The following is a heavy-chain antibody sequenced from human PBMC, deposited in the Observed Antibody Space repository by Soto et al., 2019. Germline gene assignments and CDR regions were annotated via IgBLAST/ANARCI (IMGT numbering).Heavy chain of an antibody. V-gene: IGHV1-18*04. CDR2: ISGYNGNP. CDR1: GYTFTIYG. J-gene: IGHJ4*02. Sequence: QVQLVQSGAEVKKPGASVKVSCKASGYTFTIYGISWVRQAPGQGLEWMGWISGYNGNPDYAQILPDRVTLTTDASTSAVYMELRSLRSDDTAVYYCARVDYYDSSGYYGYWGQGTLITVSS. D-gene: IGHD3-22*01. CDR3: ARVDYYDSSGYYGY.